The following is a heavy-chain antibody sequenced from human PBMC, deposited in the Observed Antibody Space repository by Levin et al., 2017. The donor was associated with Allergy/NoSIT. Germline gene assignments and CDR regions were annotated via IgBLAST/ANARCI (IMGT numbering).Heavy chain of an antibody. Sequence: KVSCQGSGYSFTSYWIGWVRQMPGIGLEWMGIIYPGDSDTRYSPSFQGQVTISADKSISTAYLQWSSLKASDTAIYYCARRGTRDYYYYMDVWGKGTTVTVSS. CDR3: ARRGTRDYYYYMDV. V-gene: IGHV5-51*01. J-gene: IGHJ6*03. CDR2: IYPGDSDT. D-gene: IGHD1-1*01. CDR1: GYSFTSYW.